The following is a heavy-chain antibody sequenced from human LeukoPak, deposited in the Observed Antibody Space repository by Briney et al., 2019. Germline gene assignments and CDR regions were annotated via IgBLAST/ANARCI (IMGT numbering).Heavy chain of an antibody. J-gene: IGHJ4*02. CDR1: GGSISSYY. CDR3: ARDREDYYGSGSYSE. V-gene: IGHV4-59*01. D-gene: IGHD3-10*01. Sequence: SETLSLTCTVSGGSISSYYWSWIRQPPGKGLEWIGYIYYSGSTNYNPSLKSRVTISVDTSKNQFSLKLSSVTAADTAVYYCARDREDYYGSGSYSEWGQETLVTVSS. CDR2: IYYSGST.